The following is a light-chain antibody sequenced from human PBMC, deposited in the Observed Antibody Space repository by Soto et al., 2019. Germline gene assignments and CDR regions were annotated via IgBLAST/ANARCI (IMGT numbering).Light chain of an antibody. CDR3: HEYGRPPT. Sequence: EIVLTQSPGTLSLSPGERATLSCRASQNIDTSYFAWFQRRPGQAPRLLIYGASPRATGIPDRFSGSGSGTDFTLTSRRLEDEDAAFYYCHEYGRPPTLGQGTKVEI. CDR2: GAS. J-gene: IGKJ1*01. CDR1: QNIDTSY. V-gene: IGKV3-20*01.